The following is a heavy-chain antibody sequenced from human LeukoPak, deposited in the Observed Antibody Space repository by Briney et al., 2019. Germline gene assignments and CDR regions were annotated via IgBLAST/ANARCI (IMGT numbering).Heavy chain of an antibody. V-gene: IGHV4-39*07. J-gene: IGHJ4*02. CDR2: IYYSGST. CDR3: ASGVNDSSGYPPAAYYFDY. CDR1: GGSISSSSYY. Sequence: SETLSLTCTVSGGSISSSSYYWGWIRQPPGEGLEWIGSIYYSGSTYYNPSLKSRVTISVDTSKNQFSLKLSSVTAADTAVYYCASGVNDSSGYPPAAYYFDYWGQGTLVTVSS. D-gene: IGHD3-22*01.